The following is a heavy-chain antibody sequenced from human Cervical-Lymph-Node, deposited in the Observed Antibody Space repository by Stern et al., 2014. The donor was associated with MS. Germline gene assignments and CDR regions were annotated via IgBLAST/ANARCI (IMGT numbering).Heavy chain of an antibody. D-gene: IGHD2-2*01. V-gene: IGHV5-51*01. CDR3: ARRHCSSRRCGWFDP. CDR2: INPGGSDT. J-gene: IGHJ5*02. Sequence: EVQLVESGAEVKKPGESLKISCKGSGYSFTSYWIGWVRQMPGKGLEWMGIINPGGSDTRYSPSFQGQVPISADKSISTAYLQWSSLKASDTAMYYCARRHCSSRRCGWFDPWGQGTLVTVSS. CDR1: GYSFTSYW.